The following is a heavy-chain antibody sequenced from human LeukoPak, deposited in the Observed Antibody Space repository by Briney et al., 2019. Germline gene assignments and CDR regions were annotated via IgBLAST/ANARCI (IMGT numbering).Heavy chain of an antibody. CDR3: ARGGRYDYVWGSYLNWFDP. Sequence: GGSLRLSCAASGFTFSSYGMHWVRQAPGKGLEWVAFIRHDGSNKYYADPVKGRFTISRDNSKNTLYLQMNSLRAEDTAVYYCARGGRYDYVWGSYLNWFDPWGQGTLVTVSS. V-gene: IGHV3-30*02. D-gene: IGHD3-16*02. J-gene: IGHJ5*02. CDR1: GFTFSSYG. CDR2: IRHDGSNK.